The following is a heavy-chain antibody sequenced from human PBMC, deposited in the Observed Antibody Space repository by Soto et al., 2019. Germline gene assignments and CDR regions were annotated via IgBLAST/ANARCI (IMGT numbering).Heavy chain of an antibody. CDR2: IYHSGST. CDR1: GDSISRGGYY. D-gene: IGHD2-21*01. Sequence: HVQLQESGPGLVKPSQTLSLTCTVSGDSISRGGYYWNWIRQHPRKGLEWIGYIYHSGSTNYNPSLKSPVTISVDTSKNQLSLELSNVTAADTAVYYCARDGAGAYGLGWFDPWGQGILVNVSS. V-gene: IGHV4-31*01. J-gene: IGHJ5*02. CDR3: ARDGAGAYGLGWFDP.